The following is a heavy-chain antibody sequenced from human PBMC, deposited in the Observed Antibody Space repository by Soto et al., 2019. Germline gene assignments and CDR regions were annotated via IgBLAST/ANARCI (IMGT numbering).Heavy chain of an antibody. CDR2: IYSGGST. CDR3: AREGGGVYCSGGSCYGRYFDF. D-gene: IGHD2-15*01. Sequence: PGGSLRLSCAASGFTVSNNYMSWVRQAPGKGLEWVSIIYSGGSTYYADSVQGRFTISRDNSKNTLLLQMSSLRAEDTAVYYCAREGGGVYCSGGSCYGRYFDFWGQGTRVTVSS. V-gene: IGHV3-53*01. J-gene: IGHJ4*02. CDR1: GFTVSNNY.